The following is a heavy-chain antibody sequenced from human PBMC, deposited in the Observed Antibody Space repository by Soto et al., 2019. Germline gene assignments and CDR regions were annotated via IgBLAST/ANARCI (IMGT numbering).Heavy chain of an antibody. CDR2: INPSGGST. CDR3: ARVPPSLVSYDSSGYDFDY. V-gene: IGHV1-46*03. J-gene: IGHJ4*02. D-gene: IGHD3-22*01. Sequence: ASVKVSCKASGYTFTSYYMRWVRQAPGQGLEWMGIINPSGGSTSYAQKFQGRVTMTRDTSTSTVYMELSSLRSEDTAVYYCARVPPSLVSYDSSGYDFDYWGQ. CDR1: GYTFTSYY.